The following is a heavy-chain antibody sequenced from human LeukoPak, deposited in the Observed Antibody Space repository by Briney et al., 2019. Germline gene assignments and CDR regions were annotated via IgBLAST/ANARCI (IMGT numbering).Heavy chain of an antibody. J-gene: IGHJ4*02. CDR3: ARGARWSGY. V-gene: IGHV4-61*01. Sequence: SQTLSLTCNVSGVSVSDGRYYWTWIRQHPGKGLEWIGYKYYSGSAKYNPSLKSRVTISVDTSKNQFSLKLSSVTAADTAVYYCARGARWSGYWGQGTLVTVSS. CDR2: KYYSGSA. D-gene: IGHD4-23*01. CDR1: GVSVSDGRYY.